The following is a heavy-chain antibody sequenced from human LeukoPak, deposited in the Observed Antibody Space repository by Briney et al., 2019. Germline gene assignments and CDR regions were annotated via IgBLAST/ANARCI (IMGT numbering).Heavy chain of an antibody. D-gene: IGHD6-13*01. CDR1: GGSFSGYY. Sequence: SETLSLTCAVYGGSFSGYYWSWIRQPPGKGLEWIGEINHSGSTNYNPPLKSRVTISVDTSKNQFSLKLSSVTAADTAVYYCARGGYSRFEYWGQGTLVTVSS. CDR2: INHSGST. CDR3: ARGGYSRFEY. V-gene: IGHV4-34*01. J-gene: IGHJ4*02.